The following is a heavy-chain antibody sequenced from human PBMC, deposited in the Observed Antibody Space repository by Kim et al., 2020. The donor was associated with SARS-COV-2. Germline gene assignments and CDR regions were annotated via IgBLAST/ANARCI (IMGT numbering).Heavy chain of an antibody. D-gene: IGHD6-13*01. CDR3: AGVLGAYVYSSSPLDV. V-gene: IGHV3-30*04. CDR1: GFTFSSYA. Sequence: GGSLRLSCAASGFTFSSYAMHWVRQAPGKGLEWVAVISYDGSNKYYADSVKGRFTISRDNSKTTLYLQMNSLRAEDTAVYYCAGVLGAYVYSSSPLDVWGQGTTVTVSS. J-gene: IGHJ6*02. CDR2: ISYDGSNK.